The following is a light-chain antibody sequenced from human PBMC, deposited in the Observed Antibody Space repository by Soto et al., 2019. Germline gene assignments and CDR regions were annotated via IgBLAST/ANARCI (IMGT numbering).Light chain of an antibody. CDR2: VKN. Sequence: QSVLTQPPSVSGAPGQRVTISCTGTSSNIGTDYDVHWYQQFPGTAPKFLISVKNNRPSGVPDRFSGSKSGTSASLAMTGLQAEDEADYYCQSYDSSLSGWVFGGGTKLTVL. V-gene: IGLV1-40*01. CDR1: SSNIGTDYD. CDR3: QSYDSSLSGWV. J-gene: IGLJ3*02.